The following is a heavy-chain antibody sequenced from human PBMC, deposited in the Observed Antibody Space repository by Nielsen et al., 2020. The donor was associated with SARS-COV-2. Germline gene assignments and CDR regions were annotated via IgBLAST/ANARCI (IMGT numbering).Heavy chain of an antibody. V-gene: IGHV3-9*01. CDR2: ISWNSGSI. CDR3: AKIGVATVAY. D-gene: IGHD4-23*01. CDR1: GFTFDDYA. Sequence: GGSLRLSCAASGFTFDDYAMHWVRQAPGKGLEWVSGISWNSGSIGYADSVKGRFTISRDNAKNSLYLQMNSLRAEDTALYYCAKIGVATVAYWGQGTLVTVSS. J-gene: IGHJ4*02.